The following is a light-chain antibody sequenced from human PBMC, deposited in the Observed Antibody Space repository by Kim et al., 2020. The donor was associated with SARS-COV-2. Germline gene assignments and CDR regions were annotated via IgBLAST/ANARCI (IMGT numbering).Light chain of an antibody. CDR3: QQRSNWPLT. CDR2: DAS. CDR1: QSVSSF. J-gene: IGKJ4*01. V-gene: IGKV3-11*01. Sequence: EVVLTQAPVTLSLSPGERATLSCRASQSVSSFLAWYQQRPGQAPRLLIHDASSRATGIPARFSGSGSGTDFTLTISSLEPEDFAVYYCQQRSNWPLTFGGGTKVEIK.